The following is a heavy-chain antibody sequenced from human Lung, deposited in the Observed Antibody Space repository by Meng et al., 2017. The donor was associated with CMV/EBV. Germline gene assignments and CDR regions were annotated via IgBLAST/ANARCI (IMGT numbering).Heavy chain of an antibody. Sequence: SCAASGFTVSDYYVSWIRQAPGKGLEWLSYISSSGNTIHYADSVKGRFIISRDTPKNSVSLQMNGLRAEDTAVYYCVREDYGDYFFDTWGQGTLVPFSS. CDR1: GFTVSDYY. D-gene: IGHD4-17*01. J-gene: IGHJ4*02. CDR3: VREDYGDYFFDT. V-gene: IGHV3-11*01. CDR2: ISSSGNTI.